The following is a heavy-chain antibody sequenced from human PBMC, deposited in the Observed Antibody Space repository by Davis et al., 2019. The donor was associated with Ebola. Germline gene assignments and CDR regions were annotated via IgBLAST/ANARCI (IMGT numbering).Heavy chain of an antibody. CDR1: PLSISSSSYY. CDR3: ARLNYDILTGYTSPIYYYYGMDV. V-gene: IGHV4-39*07. CDR2: INHSGST. J-gene: IGHJ6*04. D-gene: IGHD3-9*01. Sequence: MPSETLSLTCTVSPLSISSSSYYWGWIRQPPGKGLEWLGEINHSGSTNYNPYLKSRVTISVDTSKNQFSLKLSSVTAADTAVYYCARLNYDILTGYTSPIYYYYGMDVWGKGTTVTVSS.